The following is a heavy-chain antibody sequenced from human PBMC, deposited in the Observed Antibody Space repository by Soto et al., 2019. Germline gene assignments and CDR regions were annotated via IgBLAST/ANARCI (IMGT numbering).Heavy chain of an antibody. CDR2: IDSGDGTT. D-gene: IGHD6-13*01. J-gene: IGHJ4*02. Sequence: QVQLVESGGGLVKPGGSLRLSCTGSGFDFGDYYMSWIRQAPGKGLEWVSYIDSGDGTTYYTDSVKGRFTISRDNAKKTVYLQMSSPRVEDTALYYCVRPYYSSSWFPFDRWGQGTLVTVSS. CDR1: GFDFGDYY. CDR3: VRPYYSSSWFPFDR. V-gene: IGHV3-11*01.